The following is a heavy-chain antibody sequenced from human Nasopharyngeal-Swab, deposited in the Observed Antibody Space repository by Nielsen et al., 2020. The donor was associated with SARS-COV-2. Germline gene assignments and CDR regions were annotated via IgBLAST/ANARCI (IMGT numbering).Heavy chain of an antibody. CDR3: ASGRASYGYHPYYYYYYGMDV. Sequence: GESLKISCAASGFTVSSNYMSWVRQAPGKGLEWVSVIYSGGSTYYADSVKGRFTISRDNSKNTLYLQMNSLRAEDTAVYYCASGRASYGYHPYYYYYYGMDVWGQGTTVTVSS. D-gene: IGHD5-12*01. J-gene: IGHJ6*02. CDR1: GFTVSSNY. V-gene: IGHV3-53*01. CDR2: IYSGGST.